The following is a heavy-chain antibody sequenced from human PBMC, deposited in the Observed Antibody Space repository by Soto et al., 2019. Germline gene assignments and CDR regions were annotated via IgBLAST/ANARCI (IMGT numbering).Heavy chain of an antibody. Sequence: ASVKVSCKVTGYTFTSYAMHWVRQAPGQRLEWMGWINAGNGNTKYSQKFQGRVTITRDTSASTAYMELSSLRSEDTAVYYCARDPTVVTGYYYYGVDVWGQGTTVTVSS. J-gene: IGHJ6*02. CDR2: INAGNGNT. V-gene: IGHV1-3*01. CDR1: GYTFTSYA. CDR3: ARDPTVVTGYYYYGVDV. D-gene: IGHD4-17*01.